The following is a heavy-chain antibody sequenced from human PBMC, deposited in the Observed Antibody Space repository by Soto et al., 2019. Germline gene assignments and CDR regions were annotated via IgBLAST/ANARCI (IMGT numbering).Heavy chain of an antibody. CDR3: ARAGVDIVRMVYAYIHPADY. CDR1: GFTFSSYS. V-gene: IGHV3-21*01. CDR2: ISSSSSYI. J-gene: IGHJ4*02. Sequence: GGSLRLSCAASGFTFSSYSMNWVRQAPGKGLEWVSSISSSSSYIYYADSVKGRFTISRDNAKNSVYLQMNSQRAEDTAVDYCARAGVDIVRMVYAYIHPADYCGQGTLVTVSS. D-gene: IGHD2-8*01.